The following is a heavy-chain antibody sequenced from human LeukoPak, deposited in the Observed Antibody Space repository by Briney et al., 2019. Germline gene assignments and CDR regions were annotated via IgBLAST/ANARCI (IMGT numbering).Heavy chain of an antibody. J-gene: IGHJ4*02. CDR2: VNTVSSYI. CDR1: GFTFSDYS. Sequence: GGSLRLSCAASGFTFSDYSMNWVRQAPGKGLEWVASVNTVSSYIYYADSMRGRFTISRENAKNSLFLQMNSLRAEDTAVYYCARLRRNSDRSDFFYYYDHWGQGTLVTVSS. D-gene: IGHD3-22*01. V-gene: IGHV3-21*01. CDR3: ARLRRNSDRSDFFYYYDH.